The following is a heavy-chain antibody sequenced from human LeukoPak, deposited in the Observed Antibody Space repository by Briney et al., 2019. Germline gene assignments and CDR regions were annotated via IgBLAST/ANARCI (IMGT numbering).Heavy chain of an antibody. D-gene: IGHD6-19*01. CDR1: GYXFTGYY. CDR3: ARGGWYYFDY. J-gene: IGHJ4*02. V-gene: IGHV1-46*01. Sequence: ASVKVSCKASGYXFTGYYMHWVRQAPGQGHEWMGIINSSGGATSYAQKFQGRVTMTRDTSTSTVYMELSSLRSEDTAVYYCARGGWYYFDYWGQGTLVTVSS. CDR2: INSSGGAT.